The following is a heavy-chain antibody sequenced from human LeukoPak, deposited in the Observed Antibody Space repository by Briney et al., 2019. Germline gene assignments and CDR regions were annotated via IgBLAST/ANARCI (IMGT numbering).Heavy chain of an antibody. CDR3: ARGRLGSGRRPAPYYFDY. J-gene: IGHJ4*02. CDR1: GGTFSSYA. Sequence: ASVKVSCKASGGTFSSYAISWVRQAPGQGLEWMGGIIPIFGTANYAQKFQGRVTITADKSTSTAYMELSSLRSEDTAVYYCARGRLGSGRRPAPYYFDYWGQGTLVTVSS. CDR2: IIPIFGTA. D-gene: IGHD2-15*01. V-gene: IGHV1-69*06.